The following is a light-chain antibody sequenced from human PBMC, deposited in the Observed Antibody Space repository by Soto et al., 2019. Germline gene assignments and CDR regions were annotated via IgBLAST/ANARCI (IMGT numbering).Light chain of an antibody. CDR3: QQYDNLPPNT. J-gene: IGKJ2*01. CDR1: QGISSW. V-gene: IGKV1-33*01. CDR2: DAS. Sequence: DIQMTQSPSSVSASVGDRVTITCRASQGISSWLAWYQQKPGKAPKLLIYDASNLETGVPSRFSGSGSGTDFTFTISSLQPEDIATYYCQQYDNLPPNTFGQGTKLEIK.